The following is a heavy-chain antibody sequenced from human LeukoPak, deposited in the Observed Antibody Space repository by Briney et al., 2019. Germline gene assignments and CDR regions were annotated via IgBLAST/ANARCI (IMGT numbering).Heavy chain of an antibody. D-gene: IGHD3-16*01. Sequence: GGSLRLSCAASEFTFSSYAMHWVRQAPGKGLEWVAVISYDGSNKYYADSVKGRFTTSRDNSKNTLYLQMNSLRAEDTAVYYCAKSGLGVISPLDAFDIWGQGTMVTVSS. CDR1: EFTFSSYA. V-gene: IGHV3-30-3*02. J-gene: IGHJ3*02. CDR3: AKSGLGVISPLDAFDI. CDR2: ISYDGSNK.